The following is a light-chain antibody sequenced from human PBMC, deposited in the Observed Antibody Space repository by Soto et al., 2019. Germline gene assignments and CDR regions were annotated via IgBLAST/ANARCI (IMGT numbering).Light chain of an antibody. Sequence: DIVMTQSPDFLAVSLGERATINCKSSQSVLYNSNKQNYLAWYQQKPGQPPKLLIYWASTRESVVPDRFSGSGSGTDFTLTISGLQAEDVAVYYCQQYFNSPYTFGQGTKLEIK. J-gene: IGKJ2*01. V-gene: IGKV4-1*01. CDR3: QQYFNSPYT. CDR1: QSVLYNSNKQNY. CDR2: WAS.